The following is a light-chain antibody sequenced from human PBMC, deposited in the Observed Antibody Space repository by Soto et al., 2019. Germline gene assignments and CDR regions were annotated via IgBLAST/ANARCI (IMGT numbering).Light chain of an antibody. J-gene: IGKJ3*01. CDR2: AAS. CDR3: QHFDDSPPVFT. V-gene: IGKV3-20*01. CDR1: QSVNRHF. Sequence: IVLTQSPGTLSLSLGERATLSCRASQSVNRHFLAWYQQKPGQAPRLLIHAASSRATGVPDRFSGSGSGTDFTLTISRLEPEDFAVYYCQHFDDSPPVFTFGPGTTVDIK.